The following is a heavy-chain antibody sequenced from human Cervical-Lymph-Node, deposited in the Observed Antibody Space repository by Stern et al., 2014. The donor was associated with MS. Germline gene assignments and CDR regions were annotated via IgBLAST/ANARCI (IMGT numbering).Heavy chain of an antibody. D-gene: IGHD2-15*01. Sequence: VQLVQSGAEVKKPGASVKVSCKTSGYTFISYDMHWVRQAPGQGLEWMGIINPSGGTSYAQKVQGRVTMTRDTSTSTVYMELSSLRSEDTAVYYCARVPPSDCSGGSCYAFDYWGQGTLVTVSP. CDR3: ARVPPSDCSGGSCYAFDY. CDR1: GYTFISYD. CDR2: INPSGGT. J-gene: IGHJ4*02. V-gene: IGHV1-46*03.